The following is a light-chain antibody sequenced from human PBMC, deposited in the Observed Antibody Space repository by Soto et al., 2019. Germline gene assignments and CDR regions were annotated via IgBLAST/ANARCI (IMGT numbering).Light chain of an antibody. CDR1: SSDVGGYNY. V-gene: IGLV2-8*01. CDR2: EVS. J-gene: IGLJ2*01. CDR3: TSFAGNNNLV. Sequence: QSALTQPPSASGSPGQSVTISCTGTSSDVGGYNYVSWYQQHPGKAPKLMISEVSKRPSGVPDRFSGSKSGNTASLTVSGLQAEDEADYSFTSFAGNNNLVFGEGPSSPS.